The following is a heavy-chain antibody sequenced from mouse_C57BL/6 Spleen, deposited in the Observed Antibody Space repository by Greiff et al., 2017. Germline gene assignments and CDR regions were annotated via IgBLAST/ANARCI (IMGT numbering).Heavy chain of an antibody. Sequence: VQLQQSGPELVKPGASVKIPCKASGYTFTDYNMDWVKQSHGKSLEWIGDINPNNGGTIYNQKFKGKATLPVDKSSSTDYMELRSLTSEDTAVYYCGRSGVFPGYFDYWGQGTTLTGSS. J-gene: IGHJ2*01. CDR1: GYTFTDYN. CDR3: GRSGVFPGYFDY. V-gene: IGHV1-18*01. CDR2: INPNNGGT.